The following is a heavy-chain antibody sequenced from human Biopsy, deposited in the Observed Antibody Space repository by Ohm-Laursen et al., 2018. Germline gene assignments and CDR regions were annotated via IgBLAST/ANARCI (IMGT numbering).Heavy chain of an antibody. CDR1: GFTFSSHA. Sequence: SLRLSCAASGFTFSSHAVSWVRQAPGKGLECVSVINGSGGSTYYADPVKGRFTISRDNSKNTLYLQIDNLRAEDTALYYCARAGPYYSDFWGQGTLVTVSS. V-gene: IGHV3-23*01. CDR3: ARAGPYYSDF. CDR2: INGSGGST. J-gene: IGHJ4*02.